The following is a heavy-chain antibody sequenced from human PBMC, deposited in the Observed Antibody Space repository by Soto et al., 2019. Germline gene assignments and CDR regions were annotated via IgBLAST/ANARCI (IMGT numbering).Heavy chain of an antibody. Sequence: SETLSLTCTVSGDSMTSSSYYWGWIRQPPGKGLEWIGSIYYSERTSYNSGSTYYSPSLKSRVTISGDTSKSQFSLKLSSVTAADTAVYYCARAGYSYGWSTIDYWGQGTLVTVSS. CDR1: GDSMTSSSYY. J-gene: IGHJ4*02. D-gene: IGHD5-18*01. CDR2: IYYSERTSYNSGST. CDR3: ARAGYSYGWSTIDY. V-gene: IGHV4-39*01.